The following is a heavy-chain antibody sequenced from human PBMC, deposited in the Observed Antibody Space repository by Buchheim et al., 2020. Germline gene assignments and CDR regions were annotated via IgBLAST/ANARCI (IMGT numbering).Heavy chain of an antibody. CDR1: GGSISSGGYY. CDR3: ARRSEYSSSSAFDD. Sequence: QVQLHESGPGLVKPSQTLSLTCTVSGGSISSGGYYWSWIRQHPGKGLEWIGYIYYLGSTFYNPSLESRVTISQDTTKQQFPLKLNSVTAADTAVYYCARRSEYSSSSAFDDWGRGTL. CDR2: IYYLGST. J-gene: IGHJ4*02. V-gene: IGHV4-31*03. D-gene: IGHD6-6*01.